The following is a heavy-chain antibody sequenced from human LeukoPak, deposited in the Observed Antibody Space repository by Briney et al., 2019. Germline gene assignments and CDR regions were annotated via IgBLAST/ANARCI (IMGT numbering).Heavy chain of an antibody. CDR1: GFTFSSYA. CDR2: ISSNGGST. Sequence: AGGSLRLSCAASGFTFSSYAMHWVRQAPGKGLEYVSAISSNGGSTYYANSVKGRFTISRDNSKNTLYLQMGSLRAEDMAVYYCARDIVIGSRAFDIWGQGTMVTVSS. J-gene: IGHJ3*02. CDR3: ARDIVIGSRAFDI. V-gene: IGHV3-64*01. D-gene: IGHD2/OR15-2a*01.